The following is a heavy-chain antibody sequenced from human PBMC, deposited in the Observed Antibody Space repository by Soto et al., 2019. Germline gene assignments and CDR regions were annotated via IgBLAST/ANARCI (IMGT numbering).Heavy chain of an antibody. V-gene: IGHV4-59*01. J-gene: IGHJ6*02. D-gene: IGHD2-21*02. Sequence: QVQLQESGPGLVKPSETLSLTCTVSGGSISSYYWSWIRQPPGKGLEWIGYMYNTGSTVYNPPFKSRVTISLDTSKNQFSLKLNSVTAADTAVYYCARDLWGYCGTDCYPLDVWGQGTTVTVSS. CDR2: MYNTGST. CDR3: ARDLWGYCGTDCYPLDV. CDR1: GGSISSYY.